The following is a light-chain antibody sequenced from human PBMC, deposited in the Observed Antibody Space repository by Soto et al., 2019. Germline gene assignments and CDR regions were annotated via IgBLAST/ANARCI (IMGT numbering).Light chain of an antibody. Sequence: DIVLTQSPATLSLSPGERATLTCRASQSVSSFLAWYQQKPGQAPRLLIYGASIRATGIPARFSGSGSGTDFTLTISSLEPEDFAVYYCQQRSNWPPWTFGQGAKVDI. CDR1: QSVSSF. CDR2: GAS. J-gene: IGKJ1*01. CDR3: QQRSNWPPWT. V-gene: IGKV3-11*01.